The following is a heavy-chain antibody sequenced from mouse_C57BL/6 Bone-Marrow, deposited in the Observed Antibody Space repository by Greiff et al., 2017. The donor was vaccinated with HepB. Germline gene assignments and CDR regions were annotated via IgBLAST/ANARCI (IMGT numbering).Heavy chain of an antibody. CDR1: GFSFNTYA. J-gene: IGHJ1*03. CDR2: IRSKSNNYAT. V-gene: IGHV10-1*01. Sequence: EVKLVESGGGLVQPKGSLKLSCAASGFSFNTYAMNWVRQAPGKGLEWVARIRSKSNNYATYYADSVKDRFTISRDDSESMLYLQMNNLKTEDTAMYYCVREGTYWYFDVWGTGTTVTVPS. CDR3: VREGTYWYFDV.